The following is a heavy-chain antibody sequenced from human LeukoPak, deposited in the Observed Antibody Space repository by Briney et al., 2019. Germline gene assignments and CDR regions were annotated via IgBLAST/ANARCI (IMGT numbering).Heavy chain of an antibody. V-gene: IGHV4-38-2*02. D-gene: IGHD5-12*01. Sequence: PSETLSLTCTVSGYSISSGYYWGWIRQPPGKGLEWIGSIYTSGSTNYNPSLKSRVTISVDTSKNQFSLKLSSVTAADTAVYYCAGGIYRYYYMDVWGKGTTVTISS. CDR1: GYSISSGYY. J-gene: IGHJ6*03. CDR3: AGGIYRYYYMDV. CDR2: IYTSGST.